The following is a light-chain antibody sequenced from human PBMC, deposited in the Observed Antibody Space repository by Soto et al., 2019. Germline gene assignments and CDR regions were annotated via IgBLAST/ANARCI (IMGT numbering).Light chain of an antibody. J-gene: IGLJ2*01. V-gene: IGLV2-8*01. CDR1: SSDVGGYNY. CDR2: EVS. Sequence: QSALTQPPSASGSPGQSVTISCTGTSSDVGGYNYVSWYQQHPGKAPKLMIYEVSKRPSGVPDRFSGSKSGNTASLTVSGLKDEDEADYYCSSYAGSNTVVFGGGTKLNVL. CDR3: SSYAGSNTVV.